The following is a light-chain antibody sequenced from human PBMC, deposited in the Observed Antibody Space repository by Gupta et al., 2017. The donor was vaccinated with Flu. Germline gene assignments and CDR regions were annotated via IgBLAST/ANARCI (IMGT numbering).Light chain of an antibody. J-gene: IGKJ4*01. Sequence: GPLSLSPGERVALSCRASQSVTSSYLAWYQQKPGQAPRLLIYGASYRATAIPDRFSGSGYGTDFTLTISRLEPEDFAVYYCHQYGSSPFTFGGGTKVEIK. CDR1: QSVTSSY. CDR2: GAS. CDR3: HQYGSSPFT. V-gene: IGKV3-20*01.